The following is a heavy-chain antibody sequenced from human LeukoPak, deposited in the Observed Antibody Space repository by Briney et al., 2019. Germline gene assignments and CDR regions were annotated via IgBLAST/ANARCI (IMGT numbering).Heavy chain of an antibody. J-gene: IGHJ6*03. CDR2: INHSGST. V-gene: IGHV4-34*01. Sequence: PSETLSLTXAVYGGSFSGYYWSWIRQPPGKGLEWIGEINHSGSTNYNPSLKSRVTISVDTSKNQFSLKLSSVTAADTAVYYCARRSVVVITTAHYYYYMDVWGKGTTVTVSS. CDR3: ARRSVVVITTAHYYYYMDV. D-gene: IGHD3-22*01. CDR1: GGSFSGYY.